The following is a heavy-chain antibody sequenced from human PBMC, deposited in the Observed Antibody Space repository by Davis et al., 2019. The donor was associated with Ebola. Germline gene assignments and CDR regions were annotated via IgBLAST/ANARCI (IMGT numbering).Heavy chain of an antibody. CDR3: LYGMDV. V-gene: IGHV3-23*01. Sequence: GESLKISCEGTGFTFSSYAMSWVRQAPGKGLEWASGIGGSDGSTYYADSVKGRFTISRDNSKNTMYLEMNSLRVEDTAVYYCLYGMDVWGQGTTVTVSS. CDR2: IGGSDGST. J-gene: IGHJ6*02. CDR1: GFTFSSYA.